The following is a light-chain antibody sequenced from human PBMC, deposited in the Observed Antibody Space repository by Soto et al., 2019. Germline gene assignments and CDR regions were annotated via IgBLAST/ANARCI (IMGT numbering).Light chain of an antibody. J-gene: IGLJ1*01. CDR2: EVS. CDR1: SRDVGAFNY. V-gene: IGLV2-14*01. CDR3: SSYTSSSTRV. Sequence: QSVLTQPASVSGSPGQSITISCTGTSRDVGAFNYVSWYQQHPGKAPKLMIYEVSNRPSGVSNRFSGSKSGNTASLTISGLQAEDEADYYCSSYTSSSTRVFGTGTKVTVL.